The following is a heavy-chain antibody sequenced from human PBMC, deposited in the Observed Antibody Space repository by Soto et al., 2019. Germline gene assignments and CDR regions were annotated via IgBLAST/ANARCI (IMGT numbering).Heavy chain of an antibody. CDR3: ARLGGYCSSTSCYGFYGMDV. Sequence: QLQLQESGPGLVKPSETLSLTCTVSGGAISSGPYSWGWIRQPPGEGLEWIGTFHYSENTYYNPSLESRVTIAVDMSKNQFPLKVTSVTVADTAIYCCARLGGYCSSTSCYGFYGMDVWGQGTTVIVSS. D-gene: IGHD2-2*01. CDR2: FHYSENT. J-gene: IGHJ6*02. CDR1: GGAISSGPYS. V-gene: IGHV4-39*01.